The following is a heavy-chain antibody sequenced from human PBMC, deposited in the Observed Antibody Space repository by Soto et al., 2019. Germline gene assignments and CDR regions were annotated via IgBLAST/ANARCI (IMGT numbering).Heavy chain of an antibody. D-gene: IGHD1-1*01. J-gene: IGHJ3*02. V-gene: IGHV4-31*03. CDR1: GGSIGSGDYY. CDR2: IYYGGST. CDR3: VVGTTSGDAFDI. Sequence: LSLTCTVSGGSIGSGDYYWSWIRQLPGKGLEWIGYIYYGGSTQYNPSLKSRLMQSIDASNNQLSLKLNSVTAADTAVYYCVVGTTSGDAFDIWGQGTMVTVSS.